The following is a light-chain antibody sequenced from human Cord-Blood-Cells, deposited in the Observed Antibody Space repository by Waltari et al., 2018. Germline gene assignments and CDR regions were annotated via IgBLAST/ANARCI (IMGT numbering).Light chain of an antibody. J-gene: IGKJ2*03. V-gene: IGKV3-11*01. CDR2: DAS. CDR3: QQHSNWPPLYS. Sequence: EIVLTQSPATLSLSRGERATLSCRDSQSVSSYLDWYQQKPGRAPRLLIYDASNRATDIPAMFSGSGSGTDFTLSISSLEPEDFAVYYCQQHSNWPPLYSFGQGPKLEIK. CDR1: QSVSSY.